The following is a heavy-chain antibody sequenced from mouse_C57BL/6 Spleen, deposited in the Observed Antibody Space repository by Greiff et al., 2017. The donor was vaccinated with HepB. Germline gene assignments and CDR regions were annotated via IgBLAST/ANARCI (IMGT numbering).Heavy chain of an antibody. CDR3: AEVRSHWYFDV. Sequence: QVQLKESGPELVKPGASVKISCKASGYAFSSSWMNWVKQRPGKGLEWIGRIYPGDGDTNYNGKFKGKATLTADKSSSTAYMQLSSLTSEDSAVYFCAEVRSHWYFDVWGTGTTVTVSS. V-gene: IGHV1-82*01. D-gene: IGHD1-1*01. CDR2: IYPGDGDT. J-gene: IGHJ1*03. CDR1: GYAFSSSW.